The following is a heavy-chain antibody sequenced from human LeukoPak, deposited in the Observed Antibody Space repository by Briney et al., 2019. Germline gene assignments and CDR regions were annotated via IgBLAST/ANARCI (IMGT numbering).Heavy chain of an antibody. V-gene: IGHV4-4*09. CDR3: ARLSAAVHLGAFDL. Sequence: PSETLSLTCAVSGVSISPYYWAWIRQPPGKGLEWIGCIHTSGSNNQYPSLKSRVTISVDKSKNHFSLRLTSVAAADTAVHYCARLSAAVHLGAFDLWGQGTMVTVSS. J-gene: IGHJ3*01. D-gene: IGHD3-3*01. CDR1: GVSISPYY. CDR2: IHTSGSN.